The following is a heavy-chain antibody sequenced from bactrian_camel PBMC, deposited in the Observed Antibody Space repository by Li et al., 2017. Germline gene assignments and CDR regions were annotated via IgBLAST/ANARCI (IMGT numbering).Heavy chain of an antibody. Sequence: DVQLVESGGGSVQSGGSLRLSCAATGFTFTSYTMSWVRQAPGKGLEWVSSITADGSTYYADSVKGGFTISQDNTMNTLYLQMNSLNVEDTAMYYCAAREYSDYWRCKEDYRYKYWGQGTQVTVS. D-gene: IGHD4*01. CDR3: AAREYSDYWRCKEDYRYKY. CDR1: GFTFTSYT. CDR2: ITADGST. J-gene: IGHJ4*01. V-gene: IGHV3S31*01.